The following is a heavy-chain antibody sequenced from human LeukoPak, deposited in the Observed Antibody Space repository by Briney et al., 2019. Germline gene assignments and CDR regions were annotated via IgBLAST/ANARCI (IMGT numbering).Heavy chain of an antibody. V-gene: IGHV3-23*01. J-gene: IGHJ3*02. CDR3: AKGCSSTSCRDAFDI. D-gene: IGHD2-2*01. Sequence: GGSLRPSCAASGFTFSSYAMSWVRQAPGKGLEWVSAISGSGGSTYYADSVKGRFTISRDNSKNTLYLQMNSLRAEDTAVYYCAKGCSSTSCRDAFDIWGQGTMVTVSS. CDR2: ISGSGGST. CDR1: GFTFSSYA.